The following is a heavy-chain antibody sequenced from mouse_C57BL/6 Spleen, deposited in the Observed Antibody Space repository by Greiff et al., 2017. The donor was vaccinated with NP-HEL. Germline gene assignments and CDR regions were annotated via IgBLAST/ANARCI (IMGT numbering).Heavy chain of an antibody. D-gene: IGHD2-1*01. J-gene: IGHJ1*03. CDR3: ARQGHSRVRYFDV. Sequence: EVMLVESGGGLVKPGGSLKLSCAASGFTFSSYTMSWVRQTPEKRLEWVATISGGGGNTYYPDSVKGRFTISRDNAKNTLYLQMSSLRSEDTALYYCARQGHSRVRYFDVWGTGTTVTVSS. V-gene: IGHV5-9*01. CDR1: GFTFSSYT. CDR2: ISGGGGNT.